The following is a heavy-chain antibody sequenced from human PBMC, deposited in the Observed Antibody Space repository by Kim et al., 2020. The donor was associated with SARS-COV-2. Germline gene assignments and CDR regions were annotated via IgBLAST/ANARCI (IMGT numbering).Heavy chain of an antibody. CDR3: ARASYGTYYFDY. CDR2: IWYDGSNK. J-gene: IGHJ4*02. CDR1: GFTFSSYG. Sequence: GGSLRLSCAASGFTFSSYGMHWVRQAPGKGLEWVAVIWYDGSNKYYADSVKGRFTISRDNSKNTLYLQMNSLRAGDTAVYYCARASYGTYYFDYWGQGTLVTVSS. D-gene: IGHD5-18*01. V-gene: IGHV3-33*01.